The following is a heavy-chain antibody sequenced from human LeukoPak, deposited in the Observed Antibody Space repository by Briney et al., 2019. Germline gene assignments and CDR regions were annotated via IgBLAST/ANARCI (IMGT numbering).Heavy chain of an antibody. J-gene: IGHJ5*02. CDR2: INPNSGGT. Sequence: ASVKVSCKASGHTFTGYYMHWVRQAPGQGLEWMGWINPNSGGTNYAQKFQGRVTMTRDTSISTAYMELSRLRSDDMAVYYCARDQGGWFDPWGQGTLVTVSS. V-gene: IGHV1-2*02. CDR3: ARDQGGWFDP. D-gene: IGHD3-16*01. CDR1: GHTFTGYY.